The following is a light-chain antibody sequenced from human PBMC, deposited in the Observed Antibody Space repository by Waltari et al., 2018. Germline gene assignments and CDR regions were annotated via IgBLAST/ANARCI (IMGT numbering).Light chain of an antibody. CDR3: QQRSNWPQIT. CDR1: QSVSSY. CDR2: DAS. V-gene: IGKV3-11*01. Sequence: EIVLTQSPATLSLSPGERATLSCRASQSVSSYLAWYQQKPGQAPRLLIYDASNRATGIPARCSGSGSGTYFTLTISSLEPEDFAVYYCQQRSNWPQITFGGGTKVEIK. J-gene: IGKJ4*01.